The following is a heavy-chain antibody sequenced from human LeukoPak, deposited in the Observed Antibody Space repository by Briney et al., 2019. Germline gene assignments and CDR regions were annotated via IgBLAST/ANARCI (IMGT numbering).Heavy chain of an antibody. Sequence: SQTLSLTCTVSGGSISSGGYYWSWIRQPPGKGLEWIGYIYHSGSTYYNPSLKSRVTISVDRSKNQFSLKLSSVTAADTAVYYCARDLLAAAGNFDYWDQGTLVTVSS. J-gene: IGHJ4*02. CDR1: GGSISSGGYY. D-gene: IGHD6-13*01. CDR2: IYHSGST. V-gene: IGHV4-30-2*01. CDR3: ARDLLAAAGNFDY.